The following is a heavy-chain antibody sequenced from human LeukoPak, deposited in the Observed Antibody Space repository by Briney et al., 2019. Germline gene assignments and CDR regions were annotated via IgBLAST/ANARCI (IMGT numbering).Heavy chain of an antibody. J-gene: IGHJ5*02. CDR2: IYHSGST. Sequence: SETLSLTCAVSGGSISSSNWWSWVRQPPGKGLEWIGEIYHSGSTNYNPSLKSRVTISVDKSKNQFSLKLSSVTAADTAVYYCAREGIAVAGTDWFDPWGQGTLVTVSS. CDR1: GGSISSSNW. D-gene: IGHD6-19*01. V-gene: IGHV4-4*02. CDR3: AREGIAVAGTDWFDP.